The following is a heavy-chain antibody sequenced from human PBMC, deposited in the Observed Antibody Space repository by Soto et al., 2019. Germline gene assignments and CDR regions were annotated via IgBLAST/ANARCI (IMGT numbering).Heavy chain of an antibody. V-gene: IGHV1-18*01. CDR2: ISAYNGNT. CDR1: GYTFTSYG. J-gene: IGHJ5*02. Sequence: ASVKVSCKASGYTFTSYGISWVRQAPGQGLEWMGWISAYNGNTNYVQKFQGRVTMTTDTSTSTAYMVLRSLRSDDTSVYYCARDRCSSTSCSINWFDPWGQGTLVTVSS. CDR3: ARDRCSSTSCSINWFDP. D-gene: IGHD2-2*01.